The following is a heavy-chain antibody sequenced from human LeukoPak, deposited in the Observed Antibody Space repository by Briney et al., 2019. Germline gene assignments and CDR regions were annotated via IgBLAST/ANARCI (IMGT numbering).Heavy chain of an antibody. CDR3: ARGGLVRGSIDSLIAFDF. CDR2: IYYRSTWYR. Sequence: SQTLSLTCAISGDSVSRKSAGWNWIRQSPSRGLEWLGRIYYRSTWYRDFLTSRITISPDTYKNQSSLHLDSVTPEDTAVYYCARGGLVRGSIDSLIAFDFWGQGTVVTVSS. V-gene: IGHV6-1*01. J-gene: IGHJ3*01. CDR1: GDSVSRKSAG. D-gene: IGHD3-10*01.